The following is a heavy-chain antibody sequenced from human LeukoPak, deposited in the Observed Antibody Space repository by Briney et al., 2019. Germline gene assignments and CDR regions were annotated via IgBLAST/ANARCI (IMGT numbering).Heavy chain of an antibody. D-gene: IGHD3-10*01. Sequence: QAGGSLRLSCAASGFTFSSYGMHWVRQAPGKGLEWVAVIWYDGSNKYYADSVKGRFTISRDNSKNTLYLQMNSLRAEDTAVYYCAKVTQSLVRGVIELYDYWGQGTLVTVSS. V-gene: IGHV3-33*06. J-gene: IGHJ4*02. CDR1: GFTFSSYG. CDR2: IWYDGSNK. CDR3: AKVTQSLVRGVIELYDY.